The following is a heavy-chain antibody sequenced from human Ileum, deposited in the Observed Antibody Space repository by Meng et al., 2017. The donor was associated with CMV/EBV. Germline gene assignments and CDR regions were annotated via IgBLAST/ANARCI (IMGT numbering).Heavy chain of an antibody. J-gene: IGHJ5*02. V-gene: IGHV4-30-4*08. CDR3: ARFRIAALGNLFDP. CDR1: GASNSSGDYY. Sequence: QVQLQEAGPGLVKPSQTPSLSCTVSGASNSSGDYYWSWIRQPPGKGLEWIGYIFFSGNTYYNPSLNNRVIISIDTPRNQFSLKVDSVTAADTAVYYCARFRIAALGNLFDPWGHGTLVTVSS. D-gene: IGHD6-13*01. CDR2: IFFSGNT.